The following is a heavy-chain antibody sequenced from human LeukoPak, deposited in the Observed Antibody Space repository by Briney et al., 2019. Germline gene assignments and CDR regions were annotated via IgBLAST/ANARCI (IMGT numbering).Heavy chain of an antibody. D-gene: IGHD6-13*01. CDR3: AKDRQQLVTWASAFDI. CDR2: ISWNSGSI. V-gene: IGHV3-9*01. Sequence: GGSLRLSCAASGFTFDDYAMHWVRQAPGKGLEWVSGISWNSGSIGYADSVKGRFTISRDNSKNTLYLQMNRLRAEDTAVYYCAKDRQQLVTWASAFDIWGQGTMVTVSS. CDR1: GFTFDDYA. J-gene: IGHJ3*02.